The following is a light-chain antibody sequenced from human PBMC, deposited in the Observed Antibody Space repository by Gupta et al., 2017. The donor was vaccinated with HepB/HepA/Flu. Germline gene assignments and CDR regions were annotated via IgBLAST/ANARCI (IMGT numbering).Light chain of an antibody. CDR3: MQALQSPLT. V-gene: IGKV2-28*01. CDR2: SGS. J-gene: IGKJ4*01. Sequence: DIVMTKSPLPLPVTPGEPASISCRSSQSLLHTHDYNYLDWYLQKPGQSPQLLISSGSNRASGVPDRCSGSGSGTKFTLKISRVEAEDVGVYYCMQALQSPLTFGGGTKVEIK. CDR1: QSLLHTHDYNY.